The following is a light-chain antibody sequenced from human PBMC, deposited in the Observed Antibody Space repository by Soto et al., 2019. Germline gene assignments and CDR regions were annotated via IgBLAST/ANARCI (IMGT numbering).Light chain of an antibody. J-gene: IGLJ2*01. V-gene: IGLV1-40*01. CDR1: SSNIGAGYD. CDR2: VNN. Sequence: QLVLTQPTSVSGAPGQRVTISCTGSSSNIGAGYDVHWYQQVPGTAPKLLISVNNKRPSGVPDRFSDSKSGTSASLAITGLPAEDEADYYCQSYDRSLSAVVFGGGTKLTVL. CDR3: QSYDRSLSAVV.